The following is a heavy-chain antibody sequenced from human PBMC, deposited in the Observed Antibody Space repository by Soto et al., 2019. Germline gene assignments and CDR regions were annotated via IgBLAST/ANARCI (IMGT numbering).Heavy chain of an antibody. CDR1: GYSFTGYY. J-gene: IGHJ3*02. Sequence: GASVKVSCKTSGYSFTGYYIHWVRRAPGQGLEWMGWVNPNSGGTNSAQKFQGWVTMTWDTSISTAYMELSRLRSDDTAVYYCARVDQPDSRSWYAFDIWGQGTMVTVSS. CDR3: ARVDQPDSRSWYAFDI. V-gene: IGHV1-2*04. CDR2: VNPNSGGT. D-gene: IGHD6-13*01.